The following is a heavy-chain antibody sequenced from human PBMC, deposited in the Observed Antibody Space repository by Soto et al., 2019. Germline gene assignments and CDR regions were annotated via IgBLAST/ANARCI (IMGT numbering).Heavy chain of an antibody. Sequence: QDQLVQSGAEVKKPGASVKVSCKASGYTFTSDGISWVRQAPGQGLEWMGWISASNGNTNYAQILQGRVTMTTDTSTSTAYLELRSLRSDDTAVYYCARVEAAMSGHWFDPWGQGTLVTVSS. CDR3: ARVEAAMSGHWFDP. CDR2: ISASNGNT. V-gene: IGHV1-18*01. D-gene: IGHD2-2*01. J-gene: IGHJ5*02. CDR1: GYTFTSDG.